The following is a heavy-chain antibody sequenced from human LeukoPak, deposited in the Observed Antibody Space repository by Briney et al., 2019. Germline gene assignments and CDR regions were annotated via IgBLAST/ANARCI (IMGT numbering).Heavy chain of an antibody. CDR3: ARSVCGGDCYSTYYFDY. CDR2: INPNSGGT. D-gene: IGHD2-21*02. V-gene: IGHV1-2*02. Sequence: ASVKVSCKASGYTFTGYYMHWVRQAPGQGLEWMGWINPNSGGTNYAQKFQGRVTMTRGTSISTAYMELSRLRSDDTAVYYCARSVCGGDCYSTYYFDYWGQGTLVTVSS. J-gene: IGHJ4*02. CDR1: GYTFTGYY.